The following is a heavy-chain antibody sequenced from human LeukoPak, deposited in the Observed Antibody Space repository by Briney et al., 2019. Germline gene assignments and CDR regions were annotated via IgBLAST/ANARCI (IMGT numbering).Heavy chain of an antibody. CDR2: ITRANRI. D-gene: IGHD1-26*01. V-gene: IGHV3-48*03. CDR3: XXAGDTGSYSDL. J-gene: IGHJ4*02. Sequence: TGGSLRLSCVTSGFSLWNYELSWVREAPGKGLECISCITRANRIFYADSMKGRFTLFRDNAKNLLYLHINRLRSEDTAVYYFXXAGDTGSYSDLWGQGTLVTVSS. CDR1: GFSLWNYE.